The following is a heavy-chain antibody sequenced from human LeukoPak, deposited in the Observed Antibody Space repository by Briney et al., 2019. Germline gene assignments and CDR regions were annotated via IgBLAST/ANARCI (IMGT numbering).Heavy chain of an antibody. D-gene: IGHD3-16*02. Sequence: GASVKVSCKASGYTFTGYYMHWVRQAPGQGLEWMGWISAYNGNTNYAQRLQGRVTMTTDTSTSTAYMELRSLRSDDTAVYYCARGDDYVWGSYRELDYWGQGTLVTVSS. CDR2: ISAYNGNT. J-gene: IGHJ4*02. CDR1: GYTFTGYY. V-gene: IGHV1-18*04. CDR3: ARGDDYVWGSYRELDY.